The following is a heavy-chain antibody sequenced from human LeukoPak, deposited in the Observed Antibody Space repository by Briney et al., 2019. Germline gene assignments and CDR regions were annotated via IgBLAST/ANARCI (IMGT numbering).Heavy chain of an antibody. Sequence: SQTLSLTCTVSGGSISSGDYYWSWIRQPPGKGLEWIGYIYYSGSTYYNPSLKSRVTISVDTSKNQFSLKLSSVTAADTAVYYCARGDYDILIGYYPLSGWGQGTLVTVSS. J-gene: IGHJ4*02. CDR1: GGSISSGDYY. D-gene: IGHD3-9*01. CDR3: ARGDYDILIGYYPLSG. V-gene: IGHV4-30-4*01. CDR2: IYYSGST.